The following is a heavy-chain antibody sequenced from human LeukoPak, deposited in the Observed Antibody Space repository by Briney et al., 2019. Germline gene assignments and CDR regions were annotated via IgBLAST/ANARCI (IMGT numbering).Heavy chain of an antibody. CDR3: ARESIAAAGTNWFDP. CDR1: GDSVSSNSAA. V-gene: IGHV6-1*01. D-gene: IGHD6-13*01. CDR2: TYYRSKWYN. Sequence: SQTLSLTCAISGDSVSSNSAAWNWIRQSPSRGLEWLGRTYYRSKWYNDYAVSVKSRITINPDTSKNQFSLKLSSVTAADTAVYYCARESIAAAGTNWFDPWGQGTLVTVSS. J-gene: IGHJ5*02.